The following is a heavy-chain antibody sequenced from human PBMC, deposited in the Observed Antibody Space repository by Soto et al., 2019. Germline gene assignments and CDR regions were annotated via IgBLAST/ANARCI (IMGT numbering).Heavy chain of an antibody. V-gene: IGHV4-59*01. J-gene: IGHJ4*02. CDR1: GGSMNSYY. Sequence: SETLSLTCTVSGGSMNSYYWSWIRQPPGKRLEWIGYVYYSGNTNYDPSLNSRVTISVDTSKNQFSLNLNSVTAADTAVYYCARGGVPYYFDYWGQGTLVTVSS. CDR2: VYYSGNT. D-gene: IGHD3-10*01. CDR3: ARGGVPYYFDY.